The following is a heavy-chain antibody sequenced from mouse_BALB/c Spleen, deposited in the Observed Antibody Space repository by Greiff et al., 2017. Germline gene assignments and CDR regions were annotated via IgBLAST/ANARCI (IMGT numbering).Heavy chain of an antibody. J-gene: IGHJ4*01. Sequence: DVKLQESGAELVRPGALVKLSCKASGFNIKDYYMHWVKQRPEQGLEWIGWIDPENGNTIYDPKFQGKASITADTSSNTAYLQLSSLTSEDTAVYYCAYYGSSHLAMDYWGQGTSVTVSS. CDR3: AYYGSSHLAMDY. D-gene: IGHD1-1*01. CDR1: GFNIKDYY. V-gene: IGHV14-1*02. CDR2: IDPENGNT.